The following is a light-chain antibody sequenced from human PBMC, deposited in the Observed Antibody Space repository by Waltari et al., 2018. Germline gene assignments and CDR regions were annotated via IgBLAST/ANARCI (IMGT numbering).Light chain of an antibody. CDR3: ASWDDSLNGHWV. V-gene: IGLV1-44*01. Sequence: QSVLTQPPSASGTPGQRVTISCSGTSSNLGTNVVHWYQQVPGTAPKLLIYRNDLRPSGVPDRFSASKSGTSASLAISGLQSEDEAEYYCASWDDSLNGHWVFGGGTMVTVL. CDR2: RND. J-gene: IGLJ3*02. CDR1: SSNLGTNV.